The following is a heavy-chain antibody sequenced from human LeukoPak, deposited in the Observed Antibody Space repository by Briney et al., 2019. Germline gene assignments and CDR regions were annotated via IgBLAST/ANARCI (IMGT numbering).Heavy chain of an antibody. CDR3: ARGEDYYDSSGFDY. J-gene: IGHJ4*02. Sequence: ASVKVSCKASGYTFTSYGISWVRQAPGQGLEWMGRIIPILGIANYAQKFQGRVTITADKSTSTAYMELSSLRSEDTAVYYCARGEDYYDSSGFDYWGQGTLVTVSS. CDR1: GYTFTSYG. D-gene: IGHD3-22*01. CDR2: IIPILGIA. V-gene: IGHV1-69*04.